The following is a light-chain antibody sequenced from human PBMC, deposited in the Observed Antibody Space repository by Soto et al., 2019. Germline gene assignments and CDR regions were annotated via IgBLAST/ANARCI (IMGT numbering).Light chain of an antibody. V-gene: IGKV1-39*01. Sequence: DIQMTQSPSSLSASVGDRVTITCRASQYISRFLNWYQQKPGKAPKLLICETSTLQSGVPSSFSGSGSGADFSLTISSLQLEDSATYYCQQSYSTPYTFGQGTKVETK. CDR3: QQSYSTPYT. CDR2: ETS. CDR1: QYISRF. J-gene: IGKJ2*01.